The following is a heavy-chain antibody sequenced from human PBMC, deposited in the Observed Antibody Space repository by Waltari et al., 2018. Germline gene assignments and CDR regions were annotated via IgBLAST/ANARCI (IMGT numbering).Heavy chain of an antibody. V-gene: IGHV1-69*05. Sequence: QVQLVQSGAEVKKPGSSVKVSCKVSGGTFSSYAISWVRQAPGQGLEWMGGIIPIFGTANYAQKFQGRVTITTDESTSTAYMELSSLRSEDTAVYYCARATNSGSYYYFDYWGQGTLVTVSS. CDR3: ARATNSGSYYYFDY. J-gene: IGHJ4*02. CDR2: IIPIFGTA. D-gene: IGHD1-26*01. CDR1: GGTFSSYA.